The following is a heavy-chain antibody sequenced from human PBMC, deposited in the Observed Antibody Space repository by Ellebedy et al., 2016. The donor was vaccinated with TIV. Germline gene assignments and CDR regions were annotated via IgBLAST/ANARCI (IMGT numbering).Heavy chain of an antibody. J-gene: IGHJ6*02. CDR1: GFTFGDCA. CDR2: ISDSGSMI. D-gene: IGHD6-19*01. Sequence: GESLKISXTASGFTFGDCAMSWVRQAPGKGLEWVSYISDSGSMIHYADSVKGRFTISRDNSKNSLYLQMNNLRAEDTAVYYCARISSGRSFYGMDVWGQGTTVTVSS. V-gene: IGHV3-11*01. CDR3: ARISSGRSFYGMDV.